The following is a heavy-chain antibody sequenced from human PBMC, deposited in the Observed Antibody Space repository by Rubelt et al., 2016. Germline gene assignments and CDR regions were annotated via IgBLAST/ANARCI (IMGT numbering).Heavy chain of an antibody. CDR2: IYYSGST. Sequence: QVQLQESGPGLVKPSETLSLTCTVSGGSISSYYWSWIRQPPGKGLEWIGYIYYSGSTNYTPPLKRRVPMSLDSATTQFSVTRRSVTAADTAVYYFARHLDYGGNSNYVDYWGQGTLVTVSS. CDR3: ARHLDYGGNSNYVDY. D-gene: IGHD4-23*01. J-gene: IGHJ4*02. CDR1: GGSISSYY. V-gene: IGHV4-59*08.